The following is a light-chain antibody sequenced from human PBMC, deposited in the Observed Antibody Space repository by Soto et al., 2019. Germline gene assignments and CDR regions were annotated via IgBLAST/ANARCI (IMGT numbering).Light chain of an antibody. CDR2: GNS. J-gene: IGLJ1*01. Sequence: QSVLTQPPSVSGAPGQRVTISCTGSSSNIGAGYDVHWYQQLPGTAPKLLIYGNSNRPSGVPDRFSGSKSGTSASLAITGLQAEDEADYYCQSYDSSLGGSRVFGTGTKLTVL. CDR1: SSNIGAGYD. CDR3: QSYDSSLGGSRV. V-gene: IGLV1-40*01.